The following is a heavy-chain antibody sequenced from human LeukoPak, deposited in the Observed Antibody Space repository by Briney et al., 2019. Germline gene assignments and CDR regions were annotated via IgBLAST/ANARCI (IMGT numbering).Heavy chain of an antibody. J-gene: IGHJ4*02. Sequence: SETLSLTGIVSGGSINVYYWNWIRQSPGKGLEWIGSISYSGSTNYNPSLKSRVTISMDTSKNQFSLKVSSVIPADTAMYYCARGGSRSYTSSTLDYWGQGNLVTVSS. V-gene: IGHV4-59*01. CDR2: ISYSGST. D-gene: IGHD6-6*01. CDR1: GGSINVYY. CDR3: ARGGSRSYTSSTLDY.